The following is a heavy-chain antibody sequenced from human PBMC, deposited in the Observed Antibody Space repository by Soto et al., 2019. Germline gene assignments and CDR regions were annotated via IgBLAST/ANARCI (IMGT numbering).Heavy chain of an antibody. J-gene: IGHJ5*02. D-gene: IGHD3-3*01. CDR2: ISSNGSTI. V-gene: IGHV3-21*04. Sequence: GGSMRLSCVSSGVIFRNYTMSWVRQPPGKGLEWVSTISSNGSTIYYADSVKGRFTISRHNAKNSLYLQMNSLRAEDTAVYYCARSRFSSGGGWLDPWGQGTLVTVSS. CDR3: ARSRFSSGGGWLDP. CDR1: GVIFRNYT.